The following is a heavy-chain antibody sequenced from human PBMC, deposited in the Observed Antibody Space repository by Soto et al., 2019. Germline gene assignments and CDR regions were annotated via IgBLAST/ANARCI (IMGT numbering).Heavy chain of an antibody. D-gene: IGHD3-3*01. CDR2: TAPMFRQT. Sequence: DQLVQSGAVVKKPGSSVVVSCKASGITVGGFIISWVRQAPGQGLEWMGKTAPMFRQTFYARQSEGSLTITADTSANTVYMELTDLGFEDTAVYYCTTLGPWGQGTQVSVS. CDR3: TTLGP. J-gene: IGHJ5*02. V-gene: IGHV1-69*02. CDR1: GITVGGFI.